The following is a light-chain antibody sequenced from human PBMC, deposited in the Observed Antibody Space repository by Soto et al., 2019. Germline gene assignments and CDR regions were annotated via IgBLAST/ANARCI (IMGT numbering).Light chain of an antibody. V-gene: IGKV3-20*01. CDR1: QSVSSSY. CDR2: GAS. CDR3: QQYDTSIWAYT. J-gene: IGKJ2*01. Sequence: EVVLTQSPVTLSLSPGERATLSCRASQSVSSSYLAWYQQKPGQAPRLLIYGASSRATGIPDRFSGSGSGTDFTLTISRLEPEDFAVYYCQQYDTSIWAYTFGHGTKVDIK.